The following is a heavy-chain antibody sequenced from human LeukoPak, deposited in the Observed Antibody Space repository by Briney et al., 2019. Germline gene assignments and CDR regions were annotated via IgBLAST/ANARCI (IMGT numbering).Heavy chain of an antibody. CDR2: INHSGST. CDR3: ARGSDVVVPAAPGGSCYYYMDV. J-gene: IGHJ6*03. V-gene: IGHV4-34*01. D-gene: IGHD2-2*01. CDR1: GGSFSGYY. Sequence: SETLSLTCAVYGGSFSGYYWSWIRQPPGKGLEWIGEINHSGSTNYNPSLKSRVTISVDTSKNQFSLKLSSVTAADTAVYYCARGSDVVVPAAPGGSCYYYMDVWGKGTTVTASS.